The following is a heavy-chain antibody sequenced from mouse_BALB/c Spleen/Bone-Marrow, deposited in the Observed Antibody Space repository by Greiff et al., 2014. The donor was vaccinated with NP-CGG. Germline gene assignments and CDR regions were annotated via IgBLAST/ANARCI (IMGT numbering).Heavy chain of an antibody. CDR3: ARKKYGNYDYFDY. CDR2: INPNSGRK. D-gene: IGHD2-10*02. CDR1: GYTFTSYW. J-gene: IGHJ2*01. V-gene: IGHV1S81*02. Sequence: QVQLQQPGTELVKPGASVKLSCKASGYTFTSYWMHWVKQRPGQGLEWIGEINPNSGRKNYNEKFKSKAILTVDRSSSTAYMQLSSLTSEDSALYYCARKKYGNYDYFDYWGQGTTLTVSS.